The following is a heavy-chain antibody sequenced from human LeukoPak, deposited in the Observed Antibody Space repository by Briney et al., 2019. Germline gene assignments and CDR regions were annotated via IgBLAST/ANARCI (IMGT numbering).Heavy chain of an antibody. D-gene: IGHD6-19*01. Sequence: SETLSLTCTVSGYSISNGYYWDWIRQPPGRGLEWIGIIYRSGSTSYNPSLKSRVTISVDTSKNQFSLKVNSVTAADTAVYYCARRHSSGWFYYWGQGTLVTVSS. CDR1: GYSISNGYY. CDR2: IYRSGST. CDR3: ARRHSSGWFYY. V-gene: IGHV4-38-2*02. J-gene: IGHJ4*02.